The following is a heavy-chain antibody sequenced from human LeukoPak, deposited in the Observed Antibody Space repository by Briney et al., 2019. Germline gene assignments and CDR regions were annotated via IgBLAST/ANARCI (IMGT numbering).Heavy chain of an antibody. V-gene: IGHV3-66*01. CDR2: INTGGST. J-gene: IGHJ4*02. Sequence: TGGSLRLSCVGSGFSVSGNYMSWVRQAPGKGLEWVSFINTGGSTYYADSVKGRFTISRDNSKNTLFLQMNSLRAEDTAVYYCARGGLHSDFDSWGQGTLVTVSS. D-gene: IGHD5-24*01. CDR1: GFSVSGNY. CDR3: ARGGLHSDFDS.